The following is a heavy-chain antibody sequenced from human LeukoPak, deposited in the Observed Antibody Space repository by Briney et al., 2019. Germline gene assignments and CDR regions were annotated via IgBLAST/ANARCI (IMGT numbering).Heavy chain of an antibody. CDR3: VRGWFDF. J-gene: IGHJ5*01. CDR2: ISSGSGYI. CDR1: GFTFSSYT. Sequence: GGSLRLSCAASGFTFSSYTMNWVRLAPGKGLEWVSSISSGSGYIQYADSVKGRFTISRDNAENSVFLQMRSLRVDDTALYYCVRGWFDFWGQGTPVTVSS. V-gene: IGHV3-21*01.